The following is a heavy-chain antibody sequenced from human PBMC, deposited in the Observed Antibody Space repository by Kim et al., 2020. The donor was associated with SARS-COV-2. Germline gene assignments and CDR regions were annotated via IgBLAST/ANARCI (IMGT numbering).Heavy chain of an antibody. CDR1: GDSISTYY. D-gene: IGHD2-15*01. CDR3: ARGDYCCGGICYFYRPAWFDP. J-gene: IGHJ5*02. V-gene: IGHV4-59*12. Sequence: SETLSLTCTVSGDSISTYYWSWIRQSPGKGLQWIGNIYHTGSTSYNPSLKGRVAMSVDTSKNQFSLNVTSVTAADTAVYYCARGDYCCGGICYFYRPAWFDPWGQGTLVTVSS. CDR2: IYHTGST.